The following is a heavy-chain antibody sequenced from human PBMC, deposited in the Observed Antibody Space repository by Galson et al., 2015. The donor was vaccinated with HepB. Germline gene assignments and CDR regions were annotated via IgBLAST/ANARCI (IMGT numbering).Heavy chain of an antibody. CDR1: GYTFTSYY. CDR2: INPSGGST. V-gene: IGHV1-46*04. D-gene: IGHD6-13*01. Sequence: SVKVSCKASGYTFTSYYMHWVRQAPGQGLEWMGIINPSGGSTSYAQKLQGRVTMTRDTSTSTVYMELSSLRSEDTAVYYCARGGDIAAAVSYFDYWGQGTLVTVSS. J-gene: IGHJ4*02. CDR3: ARGGDIAAAVSYFDY.